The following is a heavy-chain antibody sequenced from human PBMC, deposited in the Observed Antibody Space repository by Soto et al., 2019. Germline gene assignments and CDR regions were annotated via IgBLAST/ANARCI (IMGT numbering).Heavy chain of an antibody. CDR3: ARRGAAAGRNYYYYGMDV. V-gene: IGHV5-51*01. D-gene: IGHD6-13*01. CDR1: GYSFTSCW. J-gene: IGHJ6*02. CDR2: IYPGDSDT. Sequence: PGESLKISCKGSGYSFTSCWIGWVRQMPGKGLEWMGIIYPGDSDTRYSPSFQGQVTISADKSISTAYLQWSSLKASDTAMYYCARRGAAAGRNYYYYGMDVWGQGTTVTVSS.